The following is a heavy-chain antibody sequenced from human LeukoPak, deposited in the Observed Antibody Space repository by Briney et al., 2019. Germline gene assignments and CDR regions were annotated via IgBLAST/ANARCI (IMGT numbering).Heavy chain of an antibody. CDR3: ARQSCTNGVCYHYNWFDP. CDR1: GGSMNNYY. Sequence: SETLSLTCTVSGGSMNNYYWSWLRQPAGKGLEWIGRIYTSGSTNYNPSLKSRVTISVDTSKNQFSLKLSSVTAADTAVYYCARQSCTNGVCYHYNWFDPWGQGTLVTVSS. V-gene: IGHV4-4*07. CDR2: IYTSGST. J-gene: IGHJ5*02. D-gene: IGHD2-8*01.